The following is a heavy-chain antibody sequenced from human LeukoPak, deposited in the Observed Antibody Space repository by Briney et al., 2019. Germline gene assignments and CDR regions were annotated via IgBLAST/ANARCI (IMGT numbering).Heavy chain of an antibody. CDR1: GFTFSSYG. Sequence: GGSLRLSCAASGFTFSSYGMHWVRQAPGKGLEWVAFIRYDGSNKYYADSVKGRFTISRNNSKNTLYLQMNSLRAEDTAVYYCVNVELGNGYFNYWGQGTLVTVSS. D-gene: IGHD7-27*01. CDR3: VNVELGNGYFNY. CDR2: IRYDGSNK. J-gene: IGHJ4*02. V-gene: IGHV3-30*02.